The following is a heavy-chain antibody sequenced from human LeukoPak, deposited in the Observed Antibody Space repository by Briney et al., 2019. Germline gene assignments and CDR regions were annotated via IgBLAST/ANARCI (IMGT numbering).Heavy chain of an antibody. V-gene: IGHV3-23*01. CDR1: GFTFSNYG. CDR2: ISGSGGTP. J-gene: IGHJ4*02. D-gene: IGHD2-21*02. Sequence: GGSLRLSCAASGFTFSNYGMSWVRQAPGKGLEWVSVISGSGGTPYYADSVKGRFTISRDNSKNTLYLQMNSLRAEDTSLYYCAKGRLDYGDYYVDDWGQGTLVTVSS. CDR3: AKGRLDYGDYYVDD.